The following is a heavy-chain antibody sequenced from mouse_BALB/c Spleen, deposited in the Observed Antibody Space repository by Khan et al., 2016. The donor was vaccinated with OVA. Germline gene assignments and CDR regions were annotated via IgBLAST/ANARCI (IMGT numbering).Heavy chain of an antibody. CDR2: ISYSGLT. CDR1: GYSITSNYA. CDR3: ARWNYYGYTMDY. Sequence: EVQLQESGPGLVKPSQSLSLTCTVTGYSITSNYAWNWIRQFPGNKLEWMGYISYSGLTSYNPSLKSRISITRDTSKNQFFLQLNSVTTEDTATXYCARWNYYGYTMDYWGQGTSVTVSS. V-gene: IGHV3-2*02. J-gene: IGHJ4*01. D-gene: IGHD1-1*01.